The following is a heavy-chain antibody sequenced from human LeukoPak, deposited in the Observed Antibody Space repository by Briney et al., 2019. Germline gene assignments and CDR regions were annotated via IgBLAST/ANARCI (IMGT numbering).Heavy chain of an antibody. CDR1: GGSISSASYY. D-gene: IGHD3-10*01. CDR2: IYYSGST. Sequence: SETLSLTCTASGGSISSASYYWDWIRQPPGKGLEWIASIYYSGSTYHNPSLKSRAIISVDTSKNQFSLKLSSVTAADTAVYYCARRGAQYYSGSGSYYTTANDYWGQGTLVTVSS. J-gene: IGHJ4*02. CDR3: ARRGAQYYSGSGSYYTTANDY. V-gene: IGHV4-39*01.